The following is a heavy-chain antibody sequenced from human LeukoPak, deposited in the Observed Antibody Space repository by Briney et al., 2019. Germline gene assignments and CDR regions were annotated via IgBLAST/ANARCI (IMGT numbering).Heavy chain of an antibody. V-gene: IGHV1-24*01. Sequence: ASVKVSCRVSGYTLTELSMHWVRQAPGKGHERMGGFDPEDGETIYAQKFQGRVTMTEDTSTDTAYMELSSLRSEDTAVYYCATRSGYSGYDYGNWYFDLWGRGTLVTVSS. J-gene: IGHJ2*01. CDR3: ATRSGYSGYDYGNWYFDL. CDR2: FDPEDGET. CDR1: GYTLTELS. D-gene: IGHD5-12*01.